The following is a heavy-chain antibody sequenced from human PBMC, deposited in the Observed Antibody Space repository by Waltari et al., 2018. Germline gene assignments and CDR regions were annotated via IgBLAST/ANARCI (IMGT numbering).Heavy chain of an antibody. D-gene: IGHD3-22*01. V-gene: IGHV3-48*04. Sequence: EVQLMEAGGGLVQPGGSLRLSCAASGFTFSTYSMNWVRQAPGKGLEWLSYTSSSATTIYYAGSVKGRFTVSRDNAKSALYLQMNSLRAEDTAVYYCARGKPSYDTSGYSKFDYWGQGTLVTVSS. CDR1: GFTFSTYS. CDR2: TSSSATTI. CDR3: ARGKPSYDTSGYSKFDY. J-gene: IGHJ4*02.